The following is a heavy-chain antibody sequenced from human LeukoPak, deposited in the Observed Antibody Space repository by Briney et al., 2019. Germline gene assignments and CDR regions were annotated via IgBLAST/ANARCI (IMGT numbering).Heavy chain of an antibody. CDR1: GFTFSNYW. Sequence: PGGSLRLSCAASGFTFSNYWMTWVRQAPGKGLEWVANIKQDGSEKYFVDSVKGRFTISRDNAKNSLYLQMNSLRAEDTALYYCARASASGWFPPPDYWGQGTLVTVSS. CDR3: ARASASGWFPPPDY. J-gene: IGHJ4*02. CDR2: IKQDGSEK. D-gene: IGHD6-19*01. V-gene: IGHV3-7*04.